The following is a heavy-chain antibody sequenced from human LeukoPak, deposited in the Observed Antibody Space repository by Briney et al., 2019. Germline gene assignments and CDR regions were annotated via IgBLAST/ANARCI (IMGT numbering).Heavy chain of an antibody. D-gene: IGHD2-15*01. V-gene: IGHV3-30*02. CDR2: IRYDGNNR. CDR1: GFIFSSYA. CDR3: AKDQVVPNYYYMDV. Sequence: GGSLTLSCAASGFIFSSYAMHGVRQAPGKGLECVAFIRYDGNNRYYADSVKGRFTISRDNSKNTLYLQMNSLRVEDTALYYCAKDQVVPNYYYMDVWGKGTTVTVSS. J-gene: IGHJ6*03.